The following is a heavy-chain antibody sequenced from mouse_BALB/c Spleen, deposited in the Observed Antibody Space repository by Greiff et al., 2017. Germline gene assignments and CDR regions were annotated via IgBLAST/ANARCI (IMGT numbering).Heavy chain of an antibody. V-gene: IGHV5-6*02. Sequence: DVKLVESGGDLVKPGGSLKLSCAASGFTFSSYGMSWVRQTPDKRLEWVATISSGGSYTYYPDSVKGRFTISRDNAKNTLYLQMSSLKSEDTAMYYCARQGYYPFYYAMYYWGQGTSVTVSS. CDR3: ARQGYYPFYYAMYY. D-gene: IGHD2-3*01. CDR1: GFTFSSYG. CDR2: ISSGGSYT. J-gene: IGHJ4*01.